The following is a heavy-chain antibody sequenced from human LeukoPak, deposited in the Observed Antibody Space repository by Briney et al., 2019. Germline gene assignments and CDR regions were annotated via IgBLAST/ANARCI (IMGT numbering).Heavy chain of an antibody. V-gene: IGHV4-59*08. CDR1: GGSISSYY. J-gene: IGHJ6*02. CDR2: IYYSGST. Sequence: PSETLSLTCTVSGGSISSYYWSWIRQPPGKGPEWIGYIYYSGSTNYNPSLKSRVTISVDTSKNQFSLKLSSVTAADTAVYYCARHLYDFWSGYSYYYGMDVWGQGTTVTVSS. CDR3: ARHLYDFWSGYSYYYGMDV. D-gene: IGHD3-3*01.